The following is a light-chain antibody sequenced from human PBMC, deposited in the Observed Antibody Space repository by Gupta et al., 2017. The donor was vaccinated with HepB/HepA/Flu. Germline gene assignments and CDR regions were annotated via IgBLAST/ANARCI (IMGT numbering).Light chain of an antibody. V-gene: IGKV3-15*01. CDR1: QSVSSN. Sequence: EIVMTQSPATLSVSPGERATVSCRASQSVSSNLAWYQQKPGQAPRLLIYGASTRATGIPARFSGSGSGTEFTLTISSLQSEDFAVYYCQQYDTWPITFGQGTRLEIK. CDR3: QQYDTWPIT. CDR2: GAS. J-gene: IGKJ5*01.